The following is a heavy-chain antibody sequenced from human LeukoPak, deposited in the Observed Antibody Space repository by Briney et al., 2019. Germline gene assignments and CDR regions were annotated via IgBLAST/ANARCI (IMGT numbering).Heavy chain of an antibody. CDR1: GGSISSYY. Sequence: SETLSLTCTVSGGSISSYYWSWIRQPPGKGLEWIGYIYYSGSTNYNPSLKSRVTISVGTSKNQFSLKLSSVTAADTAVYYCARHGDYYYGSGSYYNRAYNWFDPWGQGTLVTVSS. V-gene: IGHV4-59*08. CDR2: IYYSGST. D-gene: IGHD3-10*01. J-gene: IGHJ5*02. CDR3: ARHGDYYYGSGSYYNRAYNWFDP.